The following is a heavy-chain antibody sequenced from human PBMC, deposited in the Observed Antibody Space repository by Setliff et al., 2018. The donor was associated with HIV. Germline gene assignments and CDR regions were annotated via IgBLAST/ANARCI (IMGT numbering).Heavy chain of an antibody. Sequence: ASVKVSCKASGGTFSRHAFSWVRQAPGQGLEWMGGIIPTFDTANYAQKFQGRVTITADKSTNTVYMELNSLRSEDTAMYYCARGVHSGGSGWYNWYFDLWVPETLLVTVSS. CDR2: IIPTFDTA. CDR1: GGTFSRHA. V-gene: IGHV1-69*06. J-gene: IGHJ2*01. D-gene: IGHD6-19*01. CDR3: ARGVHSGGSGWYNWYFDL.